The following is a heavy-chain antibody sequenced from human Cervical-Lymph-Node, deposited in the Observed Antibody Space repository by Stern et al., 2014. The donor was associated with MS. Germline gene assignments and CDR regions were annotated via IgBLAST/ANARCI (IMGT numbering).Heavy chain of an antibody. CDR2: LSFVGGNK. J-gene: IGHJ6*02. Sequence: DQLVESGGGVVQPGRALTLSCAASGFSLRNSGMHWVRQAPGQGLEWVAVLSFVGGNKKYGDSVKGRFSISRDMANNTLFVQMNSLRPEDTAVYYCMGVGDAMHVWGQGTTVIVSS. CDR1: GFSLRNSG. V-gene: IGHV3-30*03. CDR3: MGVGDAMHV.